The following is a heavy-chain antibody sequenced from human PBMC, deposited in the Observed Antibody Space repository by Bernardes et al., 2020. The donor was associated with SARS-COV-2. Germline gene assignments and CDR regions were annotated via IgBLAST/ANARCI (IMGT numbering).Heavy chain of an antibody. CDR2: IIQDGSGT. CDR3: ARGPVAAMVDAFDI. Sequence: GSLRLSCAASGLTFSSYWMSWVRQAPGKGLEWVANIIQDGSGTYFVVSVRGRFTISRDNARNSLYLQMNSLRAEDTAVYYCARGPVAAMVDAFDIWGQGTMVTVSS. V-gene: IGHV3-7*01. D-gene: IGHD2-15*01. J-gene: IGHJ3*02. CDR1: GLTFSSYW.